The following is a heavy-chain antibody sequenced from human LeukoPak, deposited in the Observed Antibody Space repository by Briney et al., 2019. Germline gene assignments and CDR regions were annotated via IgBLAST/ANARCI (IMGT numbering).Heavy chain of an antibody. Sequence: PSETLSLTCTVSGVSISSYYWSWVRQPPGKGLEWVGYIYTSGSTNYNPSLKSRVTISVDTSKNQFSLKLSSVTAADTAVYYCARQDQDYYYYMDVWGKGTTVTVSS. V-gene: IGHV4-4*09. CDR2: IYTSGST. J-gene: IGHJ6*03. CDR1: GVSISSYY. CDR3: ARQDQDYYYYMDV.